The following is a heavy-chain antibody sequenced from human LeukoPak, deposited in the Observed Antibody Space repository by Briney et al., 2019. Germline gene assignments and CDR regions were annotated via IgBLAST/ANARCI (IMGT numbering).Heavy chain of an antibody. V-gene: IGHV3-23*01. Sequence: GGSLRLSCAASGFTLSSYAMTWVRQAPGKGLEWVTGISGSGDDTYYADSVKGRFTVSRDNSKNTLYLQMNSLRAEDTAVYYCAKSLVPQDYFDYWGQGTLVTVSS. J-gene: IGHJ4*02. CDR2: ISGSGDDT. D-gene: IGHD2-2*01. CDR3: AKSLVPQDYFDY. CDR1: GFTLSSYA.